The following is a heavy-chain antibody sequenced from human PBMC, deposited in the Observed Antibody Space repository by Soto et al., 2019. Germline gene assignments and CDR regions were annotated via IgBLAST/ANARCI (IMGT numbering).Heavy chain of an antibody. J-gene: IGHJ4*02. D-gene: IGHD3-22*01. V-gene: IGHV3-23*01. CDR2: VSGGGRRT. CDR1: GFAFSTYA. Sequence: GSLRLSCAASGFAFSTYAMSWVRQAPGKGLEWVSSVSGGGRRTYYADSVKGRFTISRDNSKNTLDLQMNSLRAEDTAVYYCAKGDNYYDADGPLDYWGQGTLVTVS. CDR3: AKGDNYYDADGPLDY.